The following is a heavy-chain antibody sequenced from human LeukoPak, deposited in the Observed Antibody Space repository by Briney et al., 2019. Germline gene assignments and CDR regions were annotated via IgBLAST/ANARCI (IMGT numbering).Heavy chain of an antibody. CDR1: GFTFSIYA. Sequence: PGXXLRLSCAASGFTFSIYAMSWVRQAPGKGVQWVSSITSSGDGTYYADSVKGRFTISGENYENMVYLQMNSLRVEDTAVYFCAKDRPNYYGSNGHYYRRDGDYWGQGTLVTVSS. CDR3: AKDRPNYYGSNGHYYRRDGDY. J-gene: IGHJ4*02. CDR2: ITSSGDGT. D-gene: IGHD3-22*01. V-gene: IGHV3-23*01.